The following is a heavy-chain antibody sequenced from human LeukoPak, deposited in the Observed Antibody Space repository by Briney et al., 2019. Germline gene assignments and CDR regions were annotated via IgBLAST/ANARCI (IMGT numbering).Heavy chain of an antibody. CDR3: ARDQFEDGDYLDY. D-gene: IGHD4-17*01. CDR2: IYSGGST. Sequence: GGSLRLSCAASGFTVSSNYMSWVRQAPGKGLEWVSVIYSGGSTYYADSVKGRFTISRDNSKNTLYLQMNSLRAEDTAVYYCARDQFEDGDYLDYWGQGTLVTVSS. CDR1: GFTVSSNY. J-gene: IGHJ4*02. V-gene: IGHV3-66*01.